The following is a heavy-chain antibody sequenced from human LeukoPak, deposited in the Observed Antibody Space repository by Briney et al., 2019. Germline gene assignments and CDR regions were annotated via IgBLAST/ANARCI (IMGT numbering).Heavy chain of an antibody. CDR2: IKSDGSVT. CDR3: ARDWIDRGTFDP. CDR1: GFTFSSYY. Sequence: GGSLRLSCAASGFTFSSYYMHWVGQAPGKGLVWVSRIKSDGSVTGYADSVKGRFAISRDNAKNTMYLQMNSLRAEDTAVYYCARDWIDRGTFDPWGQGTLVTVSS. J-gene: IGHJ5*02. D-gene: IGHD2-2*03. V-gene: IGHV3-74*01.